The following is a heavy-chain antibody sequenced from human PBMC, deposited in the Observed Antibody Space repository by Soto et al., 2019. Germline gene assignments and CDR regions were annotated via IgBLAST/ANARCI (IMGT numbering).Heavy chain of an antibody. CDR1: GGSFSGYY. D-gene: IGHD2-2*01. V-gene: IGHV4-34*01. J-gene: IGHJ5*02. CDR2: INHSGST. CDR3: ARLGYCSSTSCRGNWFDP. Sequence: PSETLSLTCAVYGGSFSGYYWSWIRQPPGKGLEWIGEINHSGSTNYNPSLKSRVTISVDKSKNQFSLKLSSVTAADTAVYYCARLGYCSSTSCRGNWFDPWGQGTLVTVSS.